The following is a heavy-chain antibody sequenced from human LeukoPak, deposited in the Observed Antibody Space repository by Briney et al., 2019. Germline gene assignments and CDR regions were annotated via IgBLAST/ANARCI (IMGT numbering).Heavy chain of an antibody. CDR1: GFTLSSYM. D-gene: IGHD5-24*01. CDR3: KMGDGSPPLGQ. Sequence: GGSLRLSCAASGFTLSSYMMTWVRQAPGKGLEWVSSMKESTADTYYADSVKGRFTISRDNSKNTLFLQMNSLRAEDTAVYYCKMGDGSPPLGQWGQGTLVTVSS. J-gene: IGHJ4*02. V-gene: IGHV3-23*01. CDR2: MKESTADT.